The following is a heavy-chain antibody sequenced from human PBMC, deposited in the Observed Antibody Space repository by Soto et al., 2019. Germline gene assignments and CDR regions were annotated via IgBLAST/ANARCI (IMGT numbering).Heavy chain of an antibody. J-gene: IGHJ6*02. V-gene: IGHV4-34*01. CDR3: ASGRVRGVIKTSYYYYYGMDV. D-gene: IGHD3-10*01. CDR2: INHSGST. Sequence: SETLSLTCAVYGGSFSGYYWSWIRQPPGKGLEWIGEINHSGSTNYNPSLKSRVTISVDTSKNQFSLKLSSVTAADTAVHYCASGRVRGVIKTSYYYYYGMDVWGQGTTVTVSS. CDR1: GGSFSGYY.